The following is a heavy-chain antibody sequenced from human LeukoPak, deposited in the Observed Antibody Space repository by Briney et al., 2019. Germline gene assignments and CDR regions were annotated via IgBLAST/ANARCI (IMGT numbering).Heavy chain of an antibody. V-gene: IGHV3-48*03. Sequence: GGSLRLSCAASGFTFSSSAMSWVRQAPGKGLEWISYIGSDGGPVYYADSVQGRFTISRDNAKNSLYLQMNSLRAEDTAIYYCARSRGGYYYDTSGLYFAYWGQGTLVTVSS. D-gene: IGHD3-22*01. CDR3: ARSRGGYYYDTSGLYFAY. J-gene: IGHJ4*02. CDR2: IGSDGGPV. CDR1: GFTFSSSA.